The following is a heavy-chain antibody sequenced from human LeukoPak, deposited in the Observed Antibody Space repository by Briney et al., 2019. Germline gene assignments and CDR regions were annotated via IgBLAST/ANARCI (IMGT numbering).Heavy chain of an antibody. J-gene: IGHJ4*02. D-gene: IGHD3-9*01. Sequence: PGGSLRLSCTASGFTFSDYGMTWVRQTPGRGLEWVSAISGSGGSKYYAESVRGRFTISRDNSKNTLYLQMDSLRVEDTALYYCVREEFYDLLTYYFDYWGQGTPVTVSS. CDR2: ISGSGGSK. CDR1: GFTFSDYG. V-gene: IGHV3-23*01. CDR3: VREEFYDLLTYYFDY.